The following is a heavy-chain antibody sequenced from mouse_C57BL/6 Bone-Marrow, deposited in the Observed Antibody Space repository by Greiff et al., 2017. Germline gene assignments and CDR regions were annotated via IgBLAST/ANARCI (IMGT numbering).Heavy chain of an antibody. CDR1: GYTFTSYW. Sequence: QVQLQQPGAELVKPGASVKLSCKASGYTFTSYWMQWVKQRPGQGLEWIGEIDPSDSYTNSNQKFKGKATLTVDTSSSTAYMQLSSLTSEDSAVYYCARPPYYYGSSGFAYWGQGTLVTVSA. J-gene: IGHJ3*01. D-gene: IGHD1-1*01. V-gene: IGHV1-50*01. CDR2: IDPSDSYT. CDR3: ARPPYYYGSSGFAY.